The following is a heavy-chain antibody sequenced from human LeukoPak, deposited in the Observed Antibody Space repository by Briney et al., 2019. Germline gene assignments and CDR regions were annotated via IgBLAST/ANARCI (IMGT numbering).Heavy chain of an antibody. CDR1: GFTFSSYW. D-gene: IGHD1-26*01. CDR2: MKQDGSEK. CDR3: ARDGRLTQKRGYFDY. V-gene: IGHV3-7*01. J-gene: IGHJ4*02. Sequence: GGSLRLSCAASGFTFSSYWMSWVRQAPGKGLEWVANMKQDGSEKYYVDSVKGRFTISRDNAKNSLYLQMNSLRAEDTAVYYCARDGRLTQKRGYFDYWGQGTLITVSS.